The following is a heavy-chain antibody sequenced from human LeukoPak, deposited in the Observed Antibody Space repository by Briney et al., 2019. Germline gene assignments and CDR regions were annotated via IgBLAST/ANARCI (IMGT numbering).Heavy chain of an antibody. J-gene: IGHJ6*02. Sequence: SETLSLTCTVSGGSISSGGYYWSWIRQHPGKGLEWIGYIYYSGSTYYNPSLKSRVTISVDTSKNQFSLKLSSVTAADTAVYYCASNGEMTTTSYYYYYGMDVWGQGTTVTVSS. CDR1: GGSISSGGYY. D-gene: IGHD5-24*01. V-gene: IGHV4-31*03. CDR3: ASNGEMTTTSYYYYYGMDV. CDR2: IYYSGST.